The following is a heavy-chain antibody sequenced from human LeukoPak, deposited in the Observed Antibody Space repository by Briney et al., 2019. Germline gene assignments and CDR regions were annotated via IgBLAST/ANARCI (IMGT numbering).Heavy chain of an antibody. CDR1: GGTFSSYA. CDR2: IIPIFGTA. J-gene: IGHJ4*02. Sequence: SVKDSCKASGGTFSSYAISWVRQAPGQGLESMGGIIPIFGTANYAQKFQGRVTMTRDTSTSTVYMELSSLRSEDAAVYCCARDRFAIDILTGYGFDYWGQGTLVTVPS. CDR3: ARDRFAIDILTGYGFDY. D-gene: IGHD3-9*01. V-gene: IGHV1-69*05.